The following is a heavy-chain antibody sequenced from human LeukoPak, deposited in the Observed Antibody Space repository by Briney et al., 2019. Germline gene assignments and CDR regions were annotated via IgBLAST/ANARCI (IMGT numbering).Heavy chain of an antibody. CDR2: IYYSGST. J-gene: IGHJ4*02. D-gene: IGHD4-17*01. CDR3: ARVSRDYGDFYFDY. V-gene: IGHV4-31*03. Sequence: PSETLSLTCTASGGSISSGGYYWSWIRQHPGKGLEWIGYIYYSGSTYYNPSLKSRVTISVDTSKNQFSLKLSSVTAADTAVYYCARVSRDYGDFYFDYWGQGTLVTVSS. CDR1: GGSISSGGYY.